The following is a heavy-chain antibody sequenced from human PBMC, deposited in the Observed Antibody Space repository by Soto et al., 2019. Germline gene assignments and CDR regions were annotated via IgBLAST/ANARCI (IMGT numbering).Heavy chain of an antibody. V-gene: IGHV3-21*01. CDR3: ARGGIVATLAFDY. J-gene: IGHJ4*02. D-gene: IGHD5-12*01. CDR1: GFTFSSYC. Sequence: EVQLVESGGGLVKPGGSLRLSCAASGFTFSSYCMNWVRQAPGKGLEWVSSISSSSSYIYYADSVKGRFTISRDNAKNSLYREMNTLRAEDTAVYYCARGGIVATLAFDYWGQGTLVTVSS. CDR2: ISSSSSYI.